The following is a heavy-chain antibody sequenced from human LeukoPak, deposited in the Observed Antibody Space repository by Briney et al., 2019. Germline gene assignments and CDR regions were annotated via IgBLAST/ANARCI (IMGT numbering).Heavy chain of an antibody. J-gene: IGHJ5*02. Sequence: GGSLRLSCAASGFTFSSFAMSWVRQAPGKGLEWVSTIRFSADTTYYADSVKGRFTIPRDNAKNSLYLQMNSLRAEDTAVYYCARERTVTTDWFDPWGQGTLVTVSS. CDR1: GFTFSSFA. CDR3: ARERTVTTDWFDP. CDR2: IRFSADTT. V-gene: IGHV3-23*01. D-gene: IGHD4-17*01.